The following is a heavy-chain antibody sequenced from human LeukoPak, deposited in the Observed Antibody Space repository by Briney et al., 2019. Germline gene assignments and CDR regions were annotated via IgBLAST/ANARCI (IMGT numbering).Heavy chain of an antibody. CDR3: AKDTRRYSSSWLYYYYYYGMDV. V-gene: IGHV3-43*02. CDR1: GFTFDDYA. CDR2: ISGDGRST. D-gene: IGHD6-13*01. J-gene: IGHJ6*02. Sequence: TGGSLRLSCAASGFTFDDYAMHWVRQAPGKGLEWVSLISGDGRSTYYADSVKGRFTISRDNSKNSLYLQMNSLRTEDTALYYCAKDTRRYSSSWLYYYYYYGMDVWGQGTTVTVSS.